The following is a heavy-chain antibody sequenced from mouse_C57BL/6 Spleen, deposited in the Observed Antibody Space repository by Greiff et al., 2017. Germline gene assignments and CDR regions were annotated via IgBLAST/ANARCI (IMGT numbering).Heavy chain of an antibody. CDR1: GYTFTSYW. V-gene: IGHV1-74*01. D-gene: IGHD2-4*01. J-gene: IGHJ3*01. CDR2: IHPSDSDT. Sequence: QVQLQQPGAELVKPGASVKVSCKASGYTFTSYWMHWVKQRPGQGLEWIGRIHPSDSDTNYHQKFKGKDTLTVDKSASTAYMQLSSLKSEDSAVYYRAPSYDNGGKGGFAYWGQGTLVTVSA. CDR3: APSYDNGGKGGFAY.